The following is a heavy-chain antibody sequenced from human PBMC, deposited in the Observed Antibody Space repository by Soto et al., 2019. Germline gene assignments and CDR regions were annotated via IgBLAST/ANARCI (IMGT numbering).Heavy chain of an antibody. D-gene: IGHD5-12*01. V-gene: IGHV3-15*01. Sequence: SLRLSCAASGFTFSNAWMSWVRQAPGKGLEWVGRIKSKTDGGTTDYAAPVKGRFTISRDDSKNTLYLQMSSLETEDTAVYYCTTDTRVATIYYFDYWGQGTLVTVSS. CDR2: IKSKTDGGTT. J-gene: IGHJ4*02. CDR3: TTDTRVATIYYFDY. CDR1: GFTFSNAW.